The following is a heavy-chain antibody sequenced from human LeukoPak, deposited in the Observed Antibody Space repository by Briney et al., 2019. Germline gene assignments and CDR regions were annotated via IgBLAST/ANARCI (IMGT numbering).Heavy chain of an antibody. CDR2: KCYHGST. D-gene: IGHD1-20*01. V-gene: IGHV4-39*01. CDR1: GGSISSSSYY. Sequence: ADTLSLTCTVSGGSISSSSYYWGWIRQPPGKGQGWNERKCYHGSTYYNPSLKSRVTISADTSKNQFSLKLSSVTAADTAVYYCARQRYNWNDSAFDIWGQGTMVTVSS. J-gene: IGHJ3*02. CDR3: ARQRYNWNDSAFDI.